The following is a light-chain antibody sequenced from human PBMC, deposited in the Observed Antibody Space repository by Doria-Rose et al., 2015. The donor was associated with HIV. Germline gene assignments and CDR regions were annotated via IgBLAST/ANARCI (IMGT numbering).Light chain of an antibody. CDR3: HQYGTSWT. V-gene: IGKV3-20*01. J-gene: IGKJ1*01. CDR2: DVS. Sequence: TQSPGTLSLSPGERATLSCRASQSFSSTYLAWYQQKRGQAHSLLIYDVSTRATGIPDRFSASGSGTDFALTIIRLEPEDFALYYCHQYGTSWTFGQGTKVEI. CDR1: QSFSSTY.